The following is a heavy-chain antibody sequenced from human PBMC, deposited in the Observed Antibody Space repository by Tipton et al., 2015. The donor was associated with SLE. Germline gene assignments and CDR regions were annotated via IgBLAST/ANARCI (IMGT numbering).Heavy chain of an antibody. D-gene: IGHD1-7*01. Sequence: TLSLTCSVSGGSISSYSWSWIRQPAGKGVEWIGRIYTSGTTDYSSSLKGRITISVDMSKNQFYLRLSSVTAADAAVYYCAKKKGGTMEDYWGQGTLVTVSS. CDR3: AKKKGGTMEDY. CDR2: IYTSGTT. CDR1: GGSISSYS. V-gene: IGHV4-4*07. J-gene: IGHJ4*02.